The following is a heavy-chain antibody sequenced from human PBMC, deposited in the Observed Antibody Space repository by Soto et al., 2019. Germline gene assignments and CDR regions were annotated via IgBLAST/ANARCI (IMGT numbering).Heavy chain of an antibody. Sequence: QVQLVESGGGVVQPGRSLRLSCAASGFTFSSYGMHWVRQAPGKGLEWVAVISYDGSNKYYADSVKGRFTISRDNSKNTLFLQMNSLRAEDTAVYYCAKDGFSGRPPEDAFDIWGQGTMVTVSS. V-gene: IGHV3-30*18. CDR3: AKDGFSGRPPEDAFDI. CDR2: ISYDGSNK. CDR1: GFTFSSYG. D-gene: IGHD1-26*01. J-gene: IGHJ3*02.